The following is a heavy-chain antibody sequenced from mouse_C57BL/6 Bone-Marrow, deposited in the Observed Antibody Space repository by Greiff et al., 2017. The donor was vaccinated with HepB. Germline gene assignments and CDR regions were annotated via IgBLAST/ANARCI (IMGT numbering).Heavy chain of an antibody. CDR1: GFNIKDDY. D-gene: IGHD1-1*01. J-gene: IGHJ2*01. V-gene: IGHV14-4*01. CDR2: IDPENGDT. Sequence: EVQLQQSGAELVRPGASVKLSCTASGFNIKDDYMHWVQQRPEQGLEWIGWIDPENGDTEYASKFQGKATITADTSSNTAYLQLSSLTSEDTAVYYCTAGSHFDYWGQGTTLTVSS. CDR3: TAGSHFDY.